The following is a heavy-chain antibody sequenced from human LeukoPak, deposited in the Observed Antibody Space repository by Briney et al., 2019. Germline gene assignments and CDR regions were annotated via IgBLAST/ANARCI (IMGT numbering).Heavy chain of an antibody. CDR3: ARTWYEVAGVDH. D-gene: IGHD6-13*01. V-gene: IGHV4-31*03. CDR1: GGSIRSGGYY. J-gene: IGHJ4*02. Sequence: PSQTLSLTCTVSGGSIRSGGYYWSWIRQHPGKGLEWIGNIYYSGSTSYNPSLKSRVTISVDTSKNQFSLKLNSVTAADTAVYYCARTWYEVAGVDHWGQGTLVTVSS. CDR2: IYYSGST.